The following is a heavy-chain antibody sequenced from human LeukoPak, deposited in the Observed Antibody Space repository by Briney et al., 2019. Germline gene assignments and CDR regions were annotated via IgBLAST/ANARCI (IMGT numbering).Heavy chain of an antibody. Sequence: PSETLSLTCAVSGGSISSSNWWSWVRQPPGKGLEWIGEIYHSGSTNYNPSLKSRVTISVDTSKNQFSLKLSSVTAADTAVYYCARSDGGYRSGGSCYGYWGQGTLVTVSS. CDR2: IYHSGST. CDR1: GGSISSSNW. V-gene: IGHV4-4*02. D-gene: IGHD2-15*01. J-gene: IGHJ4*02. CDR3: ARSDGGYRSGGSCYGY.